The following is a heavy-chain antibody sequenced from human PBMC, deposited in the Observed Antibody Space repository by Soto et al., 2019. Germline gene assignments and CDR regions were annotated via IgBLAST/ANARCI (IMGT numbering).Heavy chain of an antibody. CDR1: GGIFSSYT. CDR2: IIPIFGTI. V-gene: IGHV1-69*12. Sequence: QVQLVQSGAEVKKPGSSVKVSCKASGGIFSSYTISWVRQAPGQGLEWMGGIIPIFGTIKYAQKFPGRVTITADEATITAYMELRSLRSEYTAVYYCASETIDFWRGRFDYWGQGTLVTVSS. J-gene: IGHJ4*02. CDR3: ASETIDFWRGRFDY. D-gene: IGHD3-3*01.